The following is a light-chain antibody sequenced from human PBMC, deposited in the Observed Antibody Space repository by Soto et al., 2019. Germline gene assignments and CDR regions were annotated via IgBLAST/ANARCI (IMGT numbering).Light chain of an antibody. J-gene: IGKJ5*01. V-gene: IGKV1-9*01. CDR3: QQFKSYPIT. CDR1: QGICSS. Sequence: IQLTPFPSSRSASVGDRVTITCRASQGICSSLDWYQQTPGKAPKLLIYAASTLQNGVPSTFSGSGSGTEFTLTISSLQPEDFGTYYCQQFKSYPITFGQGTRLEIK. CDR2: AAS.